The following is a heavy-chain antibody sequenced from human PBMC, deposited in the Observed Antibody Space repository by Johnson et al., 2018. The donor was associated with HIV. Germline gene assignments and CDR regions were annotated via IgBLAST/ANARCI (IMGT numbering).Heavy chain of an antibody. Sequence: VQLVESGGGVVQPGGSLRLSCAASGFSFDDYAMHWVRQTPGKGLEWVSVIYSGGSTYYADSVKGRFTVSRDNSKNTLYLQMNSLKTEDKAMCYCTTELVGARGPNAFDIWGQGTMVTVSS. J-gene: IGHJ3*02. D-gene: IGHD1-26*01. CDR1: GFSFDDYA. CDR2: IYSGGST. V-gene: IGHV3-66*01. CDR3: TTELVGARGPNAFDI.